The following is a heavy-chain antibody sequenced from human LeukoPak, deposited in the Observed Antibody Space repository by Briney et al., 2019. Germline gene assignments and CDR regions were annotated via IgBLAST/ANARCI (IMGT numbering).Heavy chain of an antibody. CDR2: IYYSGST. D-gene: IGHD3-22*01. V-gene: IGHV4-39*01. CDR3: ASRRYYDSSGYTRYYYYMDV. Sequence: PSETLSLTCTVSGGSISSSSYYWGWIRQPPGKGLEWIGSIYYSGSTYYNPSLKSRVTISVDTSKNQFSLKLSSVPAADTAVYYCASRRYYDSSGYTRYYYYMDVWGKGTTVTVSS. CDR1: GGSISSSSYY. J-gene: IGHJ6*03.